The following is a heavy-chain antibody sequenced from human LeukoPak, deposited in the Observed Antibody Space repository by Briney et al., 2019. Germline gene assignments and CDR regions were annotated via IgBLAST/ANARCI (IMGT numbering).Heavy chain of an antibody. CDR1: GGSISSYY. Sequence: SETLSLTCTVSGGSISSYYWSWIRQPPGKGLEWIGYIYYSGSTNYNPSLKSRVTISVDTSKNQFSLKLSSVTAADTAVYYCAREGRYDFWSGYLWFDPWGQGTLVTVSS. CDR3: AREGRYDFWSGYLWFDP. D-gene: IGHD3-3*01. J-gene: IGHJ5*02. CDR2: IYYSGST. V-gene: IGHV4-59*01.